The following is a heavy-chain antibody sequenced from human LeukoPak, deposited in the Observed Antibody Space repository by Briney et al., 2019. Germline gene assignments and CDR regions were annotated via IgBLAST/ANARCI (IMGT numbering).Heavy chain of an antibody. CDR2: ISAYNGNT. D-gene: IGHD3-9*01. V-gene: IGHV1-18*01. Sequence: ASVKVSCKASGYTFTSYGISWVRQAPGQGLEWMGWISAYNGNTNYAQKLQGRVTMTTDTSTSTAYMELRSLRSDDTAVYYCARSTDSFYDILTGSFDYWGQGTLVTVSS. CDR1: GYTFTSYG. CDR3: ARSTDSFYDILTGSFDY. J-gene: IGHJ4*02.